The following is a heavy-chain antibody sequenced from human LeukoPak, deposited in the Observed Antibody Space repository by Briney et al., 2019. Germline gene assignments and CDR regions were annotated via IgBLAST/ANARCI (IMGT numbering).Heavy chain of an antibody. CDR2: IYYSGST. CDR3: ARDHRLAARPSWFDP. V-gene: IGHV4-59*01. Sequence: SETLSLTCAVYGGSFSGYYWSWIRQPPGKGLEWIGYIYYSGSTNYNPSLKSRVTISVDTSKNQFSLKLSSVTAADTAVYYCARDHRLAARPSWFDPWGQGTLVTVSS. J-gene: IGHJ5*02. CDR1: GGSFSGYY. D-gene: IGHD6-6*01.